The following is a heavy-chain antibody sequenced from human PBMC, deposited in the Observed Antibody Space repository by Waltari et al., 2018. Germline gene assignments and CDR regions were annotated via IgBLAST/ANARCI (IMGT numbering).Heavy chain of an antibody. CDR1: GFTVSSNY. V-gene: IGHV3-53*01. D-gene: IGHD1-26*01. CDR3: ASGSLTNAFDI. J-gene: IGHJ3*02. Sequence: EVQLVESGGGLIQPGGSLRLSCAASGFTVSSNYMSWVRQAPGKVLEWVSVIYSGGSTYYADSVKGRFTISRYNSKNTLYLQMNSLRAEDTAVYYCASGSLTNAFDIWGQGTMVTVSS. CDR2: IYSGGST.